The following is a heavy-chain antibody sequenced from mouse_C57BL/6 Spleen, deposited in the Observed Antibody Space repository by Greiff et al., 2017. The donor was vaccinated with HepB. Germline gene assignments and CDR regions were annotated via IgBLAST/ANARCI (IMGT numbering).Heavy chain of an antibody. Sequence: VQLRESGGGLVQPGGSLKLSCAASGFTFSDYYMYWVRQTPEKRLEWVAYISNGGGSTYYPDTVKGRFTISRDNAKNTLYLQMSRLKSEDTAMYYCARPLWSTYAMDYWGQGTSVTVSS. CDR2: ISNGGGST. J-gene: IGHJ4*01. CDR3: ARPLWSTYAMDY. D-gene: IGHD1-1*02. CDR1: GFTFSDYY. V-gene: IGHV5-12*01.